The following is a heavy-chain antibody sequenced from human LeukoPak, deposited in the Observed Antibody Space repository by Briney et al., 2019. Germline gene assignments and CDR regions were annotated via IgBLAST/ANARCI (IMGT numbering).Heavy chain of an antibody. CDR1: GFTVSSNY. Sequence: PGGSLRLSCAASGFTVSSNYMSWVRQAPGKGLEWVSVIYSGGSTYYADSVKGRFTISRDNSKNTLYLQMNSLRAEDTAVYYCANAWYYYDSSGYAKPARGDAFDIWGQGTMVTVSS. J-gene: IGHJ3*02. CDR3: ANAWYYYDSSGYAKPARGDAFDI. V-gene: IGHV3-53*01. CDR2: IYSGGST. D-gene: IGHD3-22*01.